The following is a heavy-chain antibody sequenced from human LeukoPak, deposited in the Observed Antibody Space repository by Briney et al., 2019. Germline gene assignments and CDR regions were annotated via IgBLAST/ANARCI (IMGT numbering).Heavy chain of an antibody. V-gene: IGHV4-28*01. CDR1: GYSISSSNW. J-gene: IGHJ4*02. D-gene: IGHD4-23*01. CDR3: ARSVDGGNSPFDY. Sequence: PSDTLSLTCAVSGYSISSSNWWGWIRQPPGKGLEWIGYIYYNGSTYYNPSLKSRVTMSVDTSKNQFSLKLSSVTAVDTAVYYCARSVDGGNSPFDYWSQGTLVTVSS. CDR2: IYYNGST.